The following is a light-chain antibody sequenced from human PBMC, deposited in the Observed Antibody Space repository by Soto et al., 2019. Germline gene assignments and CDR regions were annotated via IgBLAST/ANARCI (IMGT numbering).Light chain of an antibody. Sequence: DIQMTQSPSTLSASVGDRVTITCRACQSISVWLAWYQQKPGKAPKLLIYKASGLESGVPPRFSGSGSGTEFTLTISSLQPDDFATYYCLQDNSYPWTFGQGTKVDIK. CDR1: QSISVW. V-gene: IGKV1-5*03. J-gene: IGKJ1*01. CDR2: KAS. CDR3: LQDNSYPWT.